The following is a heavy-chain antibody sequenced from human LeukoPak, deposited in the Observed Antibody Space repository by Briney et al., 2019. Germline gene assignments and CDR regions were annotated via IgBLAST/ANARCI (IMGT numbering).Heavy chain of an antibody. CDR2: IYYNGNT. CDR3: VRANYDNRGYSYAFDI. Sequence: SETLSLTCTVSGASISSSYWRWVRQPPGKRLEWIGFIYYNGNTNSNPSLKSRVTISVDTSKNQFSLKLTSVTAADTAVYYCVRANYDNRGYSYAFDISGQGAMVTVSS. V-gene: IGHV4-59*01. CDR1: GASISSSY. J-gene: IGHJ3*02. D-gene: IGHD3-22*01.